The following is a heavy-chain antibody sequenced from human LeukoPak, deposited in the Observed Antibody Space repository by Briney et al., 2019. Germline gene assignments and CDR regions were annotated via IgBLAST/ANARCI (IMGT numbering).Heavy chain of an antibody. CDR2: INPDSGGT. CDR1: GYTFTGYY. J-gene: IGHJ6*03. CDR3: ARGSVPAALGAYYYYYMDV. Sequence: ASVKVSCKASGYTFTGYYMHWVRQAPGQGLEWMGWINPDSGGTNYAQKLQGRVTMTTDTSTSTAYMELRSLRSDDTAVYYCARGSVPAALGAYYYYYMDVWGKGTTVTVSS. V-gene: IGHV1-2*02. D-gene: IGHD2-2*01.